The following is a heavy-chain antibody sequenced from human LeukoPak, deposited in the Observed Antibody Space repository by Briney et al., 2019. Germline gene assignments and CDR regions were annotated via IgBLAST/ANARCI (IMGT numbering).Heavy chain of an antibody. D-gene: IGHD6-13*01. J-gene: IGHJ3*02. CDR1: GFTFSSYS. Sequence: GGSLRLSCAASGFTFSSYSMNWVRQAPGKGLEWVSSISSSSSYIYYADSVKGRFTISRDNAKNSLYLQMNSLRAEDTALYYCAKVGGILRAFDIWGQGTMVTVSS. V-gene: IGHV3-21*04. CDR3: AKVGGILRAFDI. CDR2: ISSSSSYI.